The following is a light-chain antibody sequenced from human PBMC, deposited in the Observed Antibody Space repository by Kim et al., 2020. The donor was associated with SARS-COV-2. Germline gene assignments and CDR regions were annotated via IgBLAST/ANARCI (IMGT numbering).Light chain of an antibody. V-gene: IGKV3-20*01. CDR3: HQYDNSPLT. CDR2: GAS. J-gene: IGKJ4*01. Sequence: SPGERATLSCRASQSLSNTYLAWYQQKPGQPPRLLIYGASSRATGIPDRFSGSGSGTDFTFSISRLEPEDFAVYYCHQYDNSPLTFGGGTKVDIK. CDR1: QSLSNTY.